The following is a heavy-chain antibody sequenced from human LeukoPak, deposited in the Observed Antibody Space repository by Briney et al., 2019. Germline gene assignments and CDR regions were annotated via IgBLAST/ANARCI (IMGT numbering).Heavy chain of an antibody. D-gene: IGHD2-15*01. CDR2: TYYRPKWYN. Sequence: SQSLSLTSAISAAIVSSNTAAWNWIRQSPSRGLEWLGRTYYRPKWYNDSAVSVKSRIPINPDTAKNQCSLQLNSVTPEDTAVYYCARGGRRNCSGGSCYWIFDYWGQGTLVTVSS. J-gene: IGHJ4*02. CDR1: AAIVSSNTAA. V-gene: IGHV6-1*01. CDR3: ARGGRRNCSGGSCYWIFDY.